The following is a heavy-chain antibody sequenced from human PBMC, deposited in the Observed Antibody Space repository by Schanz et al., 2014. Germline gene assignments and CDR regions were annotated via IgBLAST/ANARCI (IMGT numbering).Heavy chain of an antibody. D-gene: IGHD1-7*01. V-gene: IGHV3-23*04. J-gene: IGHJ4*02. CDR2: ISGSGGDT. Sequence: EVQLVESGGGLVQPGGSLRLSCAASGFTFSTYAMNWVRQAPGKGLEWVSAISGSGGDTYYADSVKGRFTISRDNAKNALYLQMNSLRAEDTAVYYCAKGRMTATNFFDSWGQGTLVTVSS. CDR1: GFTFSTYA. CDR3: AKGRMTATNFFDS.